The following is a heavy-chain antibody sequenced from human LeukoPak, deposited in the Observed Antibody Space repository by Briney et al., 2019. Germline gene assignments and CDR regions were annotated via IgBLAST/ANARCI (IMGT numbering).Heavy chain of an antibody. CDR2: IRSKAYGGTT. CDR3: TRDKDTTMGLFDY. D-gene: IGHD5-18*01. CDR1: GFTFGDYA. J-gene: IGHJ4*02. V-gene: IGHV3-49*04. Sequence: GGSLRLSCTASGFTFGDYAMSWVRQAPGKGLEWISFIRSKAYGGTTEYAASVKGRFTIPRDDSTSIAYLLMNSLETEDTAIYYCTRDKDTTMGLFDYWGQGTLVTVSS.